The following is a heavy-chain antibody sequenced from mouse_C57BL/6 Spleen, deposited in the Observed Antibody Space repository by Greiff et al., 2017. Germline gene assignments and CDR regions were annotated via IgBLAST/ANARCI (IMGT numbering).Heavy chain of an antibody. Sequence: EVKLMESGAELVKPGASVKLSCTASGFNIKDYYMHWVKQRTEQGLEWIGRIDPEDGETKYAPKFQGKATITADTSSNTAYLQLSSLTSEDTAVYYCALNWDEGAWFAYWGQGTLVTVSA. V-gene: IGHV14-2*01. CDR1: GFNIKDYY. D-gene: IGHD4-1*01. J-gene: IGHJ3*01. CDR2: IDPEDGET. CDR3: ALNWDEGAWFAY.